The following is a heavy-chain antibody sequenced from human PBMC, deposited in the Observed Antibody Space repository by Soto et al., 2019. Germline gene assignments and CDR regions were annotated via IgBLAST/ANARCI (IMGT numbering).Heavy chain of an antibody. Sequence: PSETLSLTCTVSGGSISSYYWSWIRQPPGKGLEWIGYVHYTGSTNYNSPLKSRVTISVDTSKNQFSLKLSSVTAADTAVYYCARGIYDSSGYYTRVFDYWGPGTLVT. CDR3: ARGIYDSSGYYTRVFDY. D-gene: IGHD3-22*01. CDR1: GGSISSYY. CDR2: VHYTGST. V-gene: IGHV4-59*01. J-gene: IGHJ4*02.